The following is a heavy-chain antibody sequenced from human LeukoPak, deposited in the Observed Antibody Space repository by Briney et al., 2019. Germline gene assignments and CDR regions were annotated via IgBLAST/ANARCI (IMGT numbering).Heavy chain of an antibody. D-gene: IGHD2-15*01. J-gene: IGHJ6*02. CDR3: ARSDCSGGSCYRYYYGMDV. V-gene: IGHV1-24*01. CDR1: GYTLTELS. Sequence: ASVKVSCKVSGYTLTELSMHWVRQAPGKGLEWMGGFDPEDGETIYAQKFQGRVTITADESTSTAYMELSSLRSEDTAVYYCARSDCSGGSCYRYYYGMDVWGQGTTVTVSS. CDR2: FDPEDGET.